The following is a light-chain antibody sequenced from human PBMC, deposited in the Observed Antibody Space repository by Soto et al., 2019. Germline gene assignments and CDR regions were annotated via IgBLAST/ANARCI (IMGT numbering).Light chain of an antibody. CDR1: ESVNSGY. Sequence: EIVLIQSPVTLSLSPGERATLSCRASESVNSGYFAWYQQKPGQAPRLLISGASDRAPGIPDRFSGSGSGTDFTLTISRLEHEDFAVYYYQQYGSFPAYTFGQGTKLDIK. J-gene: IGKJ2*01. CDR2: GAS. V-gene: IGKV3-20*01. CDR3: QQYGSFPAYT.